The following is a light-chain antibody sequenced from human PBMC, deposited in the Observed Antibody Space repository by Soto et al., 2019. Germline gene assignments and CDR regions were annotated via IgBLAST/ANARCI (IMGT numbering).Light chain of an antibody. CDR2: AAS. Sequence: DIQMIQSPSSLSAYVGARVTISCRASQDTGNHLAWYQQKPGKVPQLLIHAASTLQSGVPSSFSGSGSGTDFTRTISSLQPEDVATYFCEMYNIAPLITFGQGTRLAIK. J-gene: IGKJ5*01. V-gene: IGKV1-27*01. CDR3: EMYNIAPLIT. CDR1: QDTGNH.